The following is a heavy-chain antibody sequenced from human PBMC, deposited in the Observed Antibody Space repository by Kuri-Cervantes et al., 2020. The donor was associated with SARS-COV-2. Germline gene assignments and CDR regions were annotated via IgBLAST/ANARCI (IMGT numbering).Heavy chain of an antibody. CDR3: ARSGSGTNYGMDV. Sequence: SETLSLTCAVYGGSFSGYYWSWIRQPPGKGLEWIGEINHSGSTNYNPSLKSRVTMSVDTSKSQFSLKLSSVAAADTAVYYCARSGSGTNYGMDVWGQGTTVTVSS. CDR1: GGSFSGYY. J-gene: IGHJ6*02. D-gene: IGHD3-10*01. V-gene: IGHV4-34*01. CDR2: INHSGST.